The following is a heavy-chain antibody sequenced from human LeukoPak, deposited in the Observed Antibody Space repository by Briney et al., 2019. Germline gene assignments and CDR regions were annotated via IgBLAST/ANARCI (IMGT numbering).Heavy chain of an antibody. CDR2: IIPIFGTA. D-gene: IGHD1-26*01. J-gene: IGHJ3*02. CDR3: ASAANSGSYSVHTAFDI. V-gene: IGHV1-69*05. CDR1: GGTFSSYA. Sequence: ASVKVSCKASGGTFSSYAISWVRQAPGQGLEWMGGIIPIFGTANYAQKFQGRVTITTDESTSTAYMELSSLRAEDTAVYYCASAANSGSYSVHTAFDIWGQGTMVTVSS.